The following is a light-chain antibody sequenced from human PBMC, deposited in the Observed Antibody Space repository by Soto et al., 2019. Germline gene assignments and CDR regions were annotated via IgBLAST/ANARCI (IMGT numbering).Light chain of an antibody. V-gene: IGKV3-11*01. CDR3: QQRSNWPLT. CDR2: DAS. J-gene: IGKJ4*01. CDR1: ESVNSY. Sequence: EIVLTQSPATLSLSPGEGATLSCRASESVNSYIAWYQQKPGQAPRLLIYDASNRATGIPARFGGSGSGTDFTLTISSLEPEDFAVYYCQQRSNWPLTFGGGTKVGVK.